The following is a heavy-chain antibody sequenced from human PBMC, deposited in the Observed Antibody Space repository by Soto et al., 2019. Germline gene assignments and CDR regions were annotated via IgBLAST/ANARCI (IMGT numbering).Heavy chain of an antibody. D-gene: IGHD1-7*01. V-gene: IGHV3-23*01. Sequence: GSLRLSCAASGFTFNNYAMSWVRQSPGKGLEWVSAISANGQGIYYADSVKGRFIISRDSSKNTVFLHMDSLTAEDTAVYYCAKDRNYPRDQFHNWGQGTLVTVSS. J-gene: IGHJ4*02. CDR1: GFTFNNYA. CDR3: AKDRNYPRDQFHN. CDR2: ISANGQGI.